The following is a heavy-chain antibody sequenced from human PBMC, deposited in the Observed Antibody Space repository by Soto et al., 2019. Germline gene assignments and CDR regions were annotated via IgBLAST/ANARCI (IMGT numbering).Heavy chain of an antibody. V-gene: IGHV4-30-2*01. D-gene: IGHD1-26*01. J-gene: IGHJ4*02. Sequence: SETLSLSCAVSGGSISSGGYSWSWIRQPPGKGLEWIGYIYHSGSTYYNPSLKSRVTISADRSKNQFSLKLSSVTAADTAVYYCARAGLVGATALDYWGQGTLVTVSS. CDR2: IYHSGST. CDR3: ARAGLVGATALDY. CDR1: GGSISSGGYS.